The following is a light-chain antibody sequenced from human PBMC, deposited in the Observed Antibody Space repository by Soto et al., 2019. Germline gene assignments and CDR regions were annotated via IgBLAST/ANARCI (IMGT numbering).Light chain of an antibody. CDR1: QGVSSSY. CDR3: QQAYSFPIT. CDR2: GAS. Sequence: EIVLTQSPGTLSLSPGERATLSCRASQGVSSSYLAWYQQKPGQAPRLLIYGASSRATGIPDRFSGSGSGTDFTLSINSLQPEDFATYYCQQAYSFPITFGQGTRLEIK. V-gene: IGKV3-20*01. J-gene: IGKJ5*01.